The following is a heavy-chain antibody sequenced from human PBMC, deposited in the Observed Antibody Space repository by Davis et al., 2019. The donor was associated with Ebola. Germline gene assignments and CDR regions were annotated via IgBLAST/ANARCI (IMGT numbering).Heavy chain of an antibody. D-gene: IGHD2-2*01. V-gene: IGHV3-23*01. Sequence: PGGSLRLSCAASEFTFSSYGMTWVRQAPGKGLEWVSSISSGGTAPYYADSVKGRFTISRDNSKNTLSLHMDSLRADDTAVYYCVQGTTSCHVWGQGTLVTVSS. CDR2: ISSGGTAP. CDR1: EFTFSSYG. J-gene: IGHJ4*02. CDR3: VQGTTSCHV.